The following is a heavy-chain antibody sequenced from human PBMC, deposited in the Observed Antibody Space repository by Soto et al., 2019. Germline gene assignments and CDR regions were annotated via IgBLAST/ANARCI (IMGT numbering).Heavy chain of an antibody. D-gene: IGHD4-17*01. CDR2: ISYDGSNK. CDR1: GFTFSSYG. V-gene: IGHV3-30*03. Sequence: PGGSLRLSCAASGFTFSSYGMHWVRQAPGKGLEWVAVISYDGSNKYYADSVKGRFTIPRDNSKNTLYLQMNSLRAEDTAVYYCARENTPYGSGMDVWGQGTTVTVSS. CDR3: ARENTPYGSGMDV. J-gene: IGHJ6*02.